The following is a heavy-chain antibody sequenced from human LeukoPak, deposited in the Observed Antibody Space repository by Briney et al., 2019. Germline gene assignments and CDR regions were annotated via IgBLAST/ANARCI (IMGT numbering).Heavy chain of an antibody. D-gene: IGHD3-10*01. V-gene: IGHV4-34*01. J-gene: IGHJ5*02. CDR2: INHSGST. Sequence: SETLSLTCAVYGGSFSGYYWSWIRQPPGKGLEWIGGINHSGSTNYNPSLKSRVTISVDTSKNQFSLKLSSVTAADTAVYYCARGLAKLWFGPRRNWFDPWGQGTLVTVSS. CDR1: GGSFSGYY. CDR3: ARGLAKLWFGPRRNWFDP.